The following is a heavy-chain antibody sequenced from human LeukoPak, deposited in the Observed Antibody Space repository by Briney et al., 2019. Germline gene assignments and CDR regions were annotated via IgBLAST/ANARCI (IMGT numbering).Heavy chain of an antibody. CDR1: GGSISSYY. V-gene: IGHV4-59*01. J-gene: IGHJ3*02. Sequence: SETLSLTCSVSGGSISSYYWSWIRQPPGKGLEWIGYMYNSGGTKYNPSLKSRVTISLDTSKNLLSLKLNSVTAADTAMYYCARDGGRVRGPPGDAYNMWGQGTMVTVSS. CDR2: MYNSGGT. CDR3: ARDGGRVRGPPGDAYNM. D-gene: IGHD3-10*01.